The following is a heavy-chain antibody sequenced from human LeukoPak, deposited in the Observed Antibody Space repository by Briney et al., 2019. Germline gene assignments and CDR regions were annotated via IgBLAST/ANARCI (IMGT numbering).Heavy chain of an antibody. CDR1: GGTFSSYA. V-gene: IGHV1-69*06. D-gene: IGHD5-18*01. CDR2: IIPIFGTA. Sequence: SVKVSCKASGGTFSSYAISWVRQAPGQGLEWMGGIIPIFGTANYAQKFQGRVTITADKSTSTAYMELSSLRSEDTAVYYCASGIRGYSYPDYWGQGTLVTVSS. CDR3: ASGIRGYSYPDY. J-gene: IGHJ4*02.